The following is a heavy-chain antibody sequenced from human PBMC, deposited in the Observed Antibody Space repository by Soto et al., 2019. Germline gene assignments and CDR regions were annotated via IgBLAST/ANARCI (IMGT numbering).Heavy chain of an antibody. CDR2: IIPIFGTA. V-gene: IGHV1-69*06. CDR3: ARDLLIPAGRFYYYGMDV. Sequence: VASVKVSCKASGGTFSSYAISWVRQAPGQGLEWMGGIIPIFGTANYAQKFQGRVTITADKSTSTAYMELSSLRSEDTAVYYCARDLLIPAGRFYYYGMDVWGQGTTVTVSS. D-gene: IGHD3-10*01. CDR1: GGTFSSYA. J-gene: IGHJ6*02.